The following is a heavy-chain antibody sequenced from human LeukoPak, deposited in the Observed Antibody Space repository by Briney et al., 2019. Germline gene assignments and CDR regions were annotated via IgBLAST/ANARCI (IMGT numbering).Heavy chain of an antibody. CDR3: ARAISSWYYFDY. D-gene: IGHD6-13*01. Sequence: ASVKVSCKAPGYTFTSYGISWVRQAPGQGLEWMGWISAYNGNTNYAQELQGRVTMSTDTSTSTAYMELRSLRSDDTAVYYCARAISSWYYFDYWGQGTLVTVSS. V-gene: IGHV1-18*01. CDR1: GYTFTSYG. J-gene: IGHJ4*02. CDR2: ISAYNGNT.